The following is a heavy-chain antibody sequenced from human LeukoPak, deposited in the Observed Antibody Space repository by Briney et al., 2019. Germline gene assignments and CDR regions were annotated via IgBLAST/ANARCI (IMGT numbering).Heavy chain of an antibody. V-gene: IGHV4-34*01. CDR2: IHHSGDT. CDR3: ARGEGGSSCYNN. D-gene: IGHD2-15*01. J-gene: IGHJ4*02. CDR1: GESFSDSY. Sequence: SETLSLTCAVYGESFSDSYWSWIRQPPGKGLEWIGEIHHSGDTNHNPSLKSRVTISLDTSKNQFSLKLNSVTAADTATYYCARGEGGSSCYNNWGQGTQVTVSS.